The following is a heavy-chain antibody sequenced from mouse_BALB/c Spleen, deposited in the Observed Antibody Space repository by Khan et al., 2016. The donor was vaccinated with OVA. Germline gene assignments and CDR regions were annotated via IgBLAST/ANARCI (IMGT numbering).Heavy chain of an antibody. CDR2: ISYSGST. D-gene: IGHD1-1*01. Sequence: EVQLQESGPGLAKPSQSLSLTCTVTGYSITSGYAWNWIRQFPGNKLEWMGYISYSGSTSYNPSLRSRITITRDKSKNQSFLQLNSVTTEDTATYYGARKNYYGYAMDYWGQGTSVTVSS. V-gene: IGHV3-2*02. J-gene: IGHJ4*01. CDR1: GYSITSGYA. CDR3: ARKNYYGYAMDY.